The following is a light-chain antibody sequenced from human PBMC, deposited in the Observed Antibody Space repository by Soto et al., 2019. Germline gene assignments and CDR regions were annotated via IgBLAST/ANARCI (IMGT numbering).Light chain of an antibody. J-gene: IGKJ5*01. V-gene: IGKV1-39*01. CDR2: AAS. CDR1: QRIGTH. CDR3: QQSYSPLIT. Sequence: IQMTQSTSSLSASVGDRVTITCRTSQRIGTHLNWYHEKPGKAPKLLIYAASSLQSGVPSRFSGSGSGTDYTLTISSLQPEDFATYYCQQSYSPLITSCQGTRLEIK.